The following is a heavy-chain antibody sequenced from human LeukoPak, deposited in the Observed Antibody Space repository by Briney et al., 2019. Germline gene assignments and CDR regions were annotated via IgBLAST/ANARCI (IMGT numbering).Heavy chain of an antibody. CDR1: GFTFSSYW. Sequence: PGGSLRLSCAASGFTFSSYWMHWVRQAPGKGLAWVSRIYIDGSSTSYADSVKGRFTISRDNAKNMMYLQMNSLRAEDTAVYYCARGGGGSYSDYWGQGTLVTVSS. CDR2: IYIDGSST. J-gene: IGHJ4*02. V-gene: IGHV3-74*01. D-gene: IGHD1-26*01. CDR3: ARGGGGSYSDY.